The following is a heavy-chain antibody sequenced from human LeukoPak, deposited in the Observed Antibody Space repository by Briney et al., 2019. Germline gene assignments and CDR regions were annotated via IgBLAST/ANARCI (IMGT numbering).Heavy chain of an antibody. CDR1: GGSISSYY. J-gene: IGHJ4*02. CDR3: ARAQRAVAGLFDY. D-gene: IGHD6-19*01. Sequence: SETLSLTCTVSGGSISSYYWSWIRQPPGKGLEWIGYIYYSGSTNYNPSLKSRVTISVDTSKNQFSLKLSSVTAADTAVYYCARAQRAVAGLFDYWGQGTLVTVSS. CDR2: IYYSGST. V-gene: IGHV4-59*01.